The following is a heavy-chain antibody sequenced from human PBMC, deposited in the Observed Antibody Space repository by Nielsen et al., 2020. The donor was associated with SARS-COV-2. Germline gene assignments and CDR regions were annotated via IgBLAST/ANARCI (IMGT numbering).Heavy chain of an antibody. Sequence: SETLSLTCAVPGGSVSSNDWWTWVRQSPGKGLEWIGEVSHSGSINYNPSLKSRVTISVDTSKMQFSLELRSVTAADTAVYYCARTILPNWDYRAYDYWGQGALVTVSS. CDR3: ARTILPNWDYRAYDY. V-gene: IGHV4-4*02. J-gene: IGHJ4*02. D-gene: IGHD1-7*01. CDR1: GGSVSSNDW. CDR2: VSHSGSI.